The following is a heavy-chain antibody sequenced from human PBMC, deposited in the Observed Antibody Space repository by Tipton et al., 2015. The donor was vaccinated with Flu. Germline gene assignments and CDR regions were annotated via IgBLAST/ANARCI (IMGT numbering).Heavy chain of an antibody. V-gene: IGHV4-38-2*01. J-gene: IGHJ5*02. D-gene: IGHD4-11*01. CDR2: SYHTGNA. Sequence: TLSLTCAVSGYSISSSNYYWGWIRQPPGQGLEWIGNSYHTGNAYYNPTLKSRATISVDRSKNQFSLKLNSVTAADTAVYYCARRDYSNYVSEPKNWFDPWGQGTLVTVSS. CDR1: GYSISSSNYY. CDR3: ARRDYSNYVSEPKNWFDP.